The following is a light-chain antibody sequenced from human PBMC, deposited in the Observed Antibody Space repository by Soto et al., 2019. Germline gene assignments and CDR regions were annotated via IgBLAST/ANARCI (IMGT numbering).Light chain of an antibody. CDR1: NSNIGRNT. J-gene: IGLJ3*02. Sequence: QPLLTQPPSASGTPGQRVTISCSGSNSNIGRNTVNWYQQLPGAAPNLLIYSNNQRPSGVPDRFSGYKSGTSASLAISGLQSEDEADYYCAAWDESPNVPVFGGGTKLTVL. CDR2: SNN. V-gene: IGLV1-44*01. CDR3: AAWDESPNVPV.